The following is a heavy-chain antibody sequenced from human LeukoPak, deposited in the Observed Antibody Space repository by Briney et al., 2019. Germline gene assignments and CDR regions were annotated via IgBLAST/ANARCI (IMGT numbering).Heavy chain of an antibody. D-gene: IGHD1-26*01. CDR1: GGSINTYY. Sequence: SETLSLTCTVSGGSINTYYWSWIRQPPGKGLEWIGYIYYSGRTNYNSSLKSRATVSIDTSKNQFSLKLTSVTAADTAVYYCAREVVGATGWFDPWGQGTLVTVSS. J-gene: IGHJ5*02. CDR3: AREVVGATGWFDP. V-gene: IGHV4-59*12. CDR2: IYYSGRT.